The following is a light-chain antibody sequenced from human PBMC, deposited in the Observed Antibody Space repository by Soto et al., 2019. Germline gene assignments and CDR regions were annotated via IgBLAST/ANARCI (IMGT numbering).Light chain of an antibody. J-gene: IGKJ5*01. Sequence: DIQVTQSPPTLSASVGDRVTITCRASQTISTWMAWYQQKPGKAPKLLVYDASTLQSGVASRFSGSGSGTEFTLIISSLEPEDFAVYYCQQRSDWPPITFGQGTRLEIK. CDR3: QQRSDWPPIT. CDR2: DAS. CDR1: QTISTW. V-gene: IGKV1-5*01.